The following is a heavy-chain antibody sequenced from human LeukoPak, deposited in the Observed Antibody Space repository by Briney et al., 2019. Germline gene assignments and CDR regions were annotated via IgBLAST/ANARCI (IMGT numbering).Heavy chain of an antibody. V-gene: IGHV1-18*01. CDR2: ISAYNGNT. CDR3: AANQLSKWELLDFDY. Sequence: VASVKVSRKASGYAFTSYGISWVRQAPGQGLEWMGWISAYNGNTNYAQKLQGRVTMTTDTSTSTAYMELRSLRSDDTAVYYCAANQLSKWELLDFDYWGQGTLVTVSS. J-gene: IGHJ4*02. D-gene: IGHD1-26*01. CDR1: GYAFTSYG.